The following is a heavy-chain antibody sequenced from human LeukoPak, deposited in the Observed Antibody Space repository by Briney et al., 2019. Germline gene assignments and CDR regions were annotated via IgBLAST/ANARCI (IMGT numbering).Heavy chain of an antibody. CDR3: AKGSRGYTNYYFDY. CDR2: ISGSGAST. D-gene: IGHD2-2*02. CDR1: GFSFSGYA. J-gene: IGHJ4*02. Sequence: GGSLRLSCASSGFSFSGYAMIWVRQAPGKGLELVSTISGSGASTFYVDSVRGRFITSKDIPSNTVYLQMNSLRAEDTAVYYCAKGSRGYTNYYFDYWGQGTLVTVSS. V-gene: IGHV3-23*02.